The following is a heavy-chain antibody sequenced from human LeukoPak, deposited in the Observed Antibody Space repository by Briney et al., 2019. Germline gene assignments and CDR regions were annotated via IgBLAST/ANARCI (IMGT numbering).Heavy chain of an antibody. D-gene: IGHD2-8*01. CDR3: AGSLGYCTSNVCYLKY. Sequence: ASVKVSCKTSGYSENFYGITWVRQVAGQGLEWMGWISAQHGQTEYAPNSQDRVTMTTDTYTNTAYMELRSLRSDDTAVYYCAGSLGYCTSNVCYLKYWGQGTLVTVSS. CDR2: ISAQHGQT. V-gene: IGHV1-18*01. J-gene: IGHJ4*02. CDR1: GYSENFYG.